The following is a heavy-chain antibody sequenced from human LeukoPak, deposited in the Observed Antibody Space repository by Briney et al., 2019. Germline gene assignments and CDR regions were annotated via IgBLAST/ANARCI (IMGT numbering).Heavy chain of an antibody. CDR1: GGSISSYY. Sequence: PSETLSLTCTVSGGSISSYYWSWLRQPPGKGLEWIGYIYYSGSTNYNPSLKSRVTISVDTSKNQFSLKLSSVTAADTAVYYCASGGGSYYFDYWGQGTLVTVSS. V-gene: IGHV4-59*01. CDR2: IYYSGST. J-gene: IGHJ4*02. D-gene: IGHD1-26*01. CDR3: ASGGGSYYFDY.